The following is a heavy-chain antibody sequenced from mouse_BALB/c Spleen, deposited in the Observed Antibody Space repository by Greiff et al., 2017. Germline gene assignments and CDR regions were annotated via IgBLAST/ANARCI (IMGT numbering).Heavy chain of an antibody. Sequence: DLVKPGASVKLSCTASGYTFTSYWINWIKQRPGQGLEWIGRIASGSGSTYYNEMFKGKATLTVDTSSSTAYIQLSSLSSEDSAVYFCARHGFDYWGQGTTLTVSS. V-gene: IGHV1S41*01. CDR1: GYTFTSYW. J-gene: IGHJ2*01. CDR3: ARHGFDY. CDR2: IASGSGST.